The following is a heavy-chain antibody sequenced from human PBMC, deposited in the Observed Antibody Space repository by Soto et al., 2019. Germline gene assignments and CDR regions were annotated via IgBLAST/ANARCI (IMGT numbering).Heavy chain of an antibody. CDR2: SIPVSGTA. J-gene: IGHJ4*02. CDR3: ARGGSGYVWFNEF. D-gene: IGHD3-22*01. CDR1: GGLFSSYA. V-gene: IGHV1-69*01. Sequence: QEQLVQSGAEVKKPGSSVKVSCKDSGGLFSSYAISWVRQAPGQGLEWMGGSIPVSGTAYYAQKFQGRVTITADECTNTTYMELGRLRSEDTTMYYCARGGSGYVWFNEFWGQGSLVTVSS.